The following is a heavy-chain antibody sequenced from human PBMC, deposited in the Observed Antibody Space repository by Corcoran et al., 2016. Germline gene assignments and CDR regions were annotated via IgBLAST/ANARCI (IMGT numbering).Heavy chain of an antibody. CDR1: GGSISSSSYY. Sequence: QLQLQESGPGLVKPSETLSLTCTVSGGSISSSSYYWGWIRQPPGKGLEWIGSIYYSGSTYYNPSLKSRVTISVDTSKNQFSLKLSSVTAADTAVYYCARGEQQLRYNWFDPWGQGTLVTVSS. J-gene: IGHJ5*02. CDR2: IYYSGST. V-gene: IGHV4-39*07. CDR3: ARGEQQLRYNWFDP. D-gene: IGHD6-13*01.